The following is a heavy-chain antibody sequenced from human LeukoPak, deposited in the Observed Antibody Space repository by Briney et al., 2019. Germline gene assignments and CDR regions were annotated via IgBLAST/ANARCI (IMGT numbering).Heavy chain of an antibody. Sequence: SETLSLTCTVSGASISSSDSYWSWIRQPPGKGLEWIGSVYRRGSTSYHPSLKSRVTVSEDMSKNHFSLTLSSVTAANTAVYYCARHVQDLGIKVWGQGTTVTVSS. CDR3: ARHVQDLGIKV. J-gene: IGHJ6*02. V-gene: IGHV4-39*01. CDR2: VYRRGST. CDR1: GASISSSDSY.